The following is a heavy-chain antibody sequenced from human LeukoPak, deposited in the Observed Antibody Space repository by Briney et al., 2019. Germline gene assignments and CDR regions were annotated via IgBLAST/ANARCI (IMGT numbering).Heavy chain of an antibody. CDR2: ISSSSSYI. Sequence: GGSLRLSCAASGFTFSSYSMNWVRQAPGKGLEWVSSISSSSSYIYYADSVKGRFTISRDNAKNSLHLQMNSLRAEDTAVYYCAKDLSELERHTYYFDYWGQGTLVTVSS. D-gene: IGHD1-1*01. CDR3: AKDLSELERHTYYFDY. CDR1: GFTFSSYS. V-gene: IGHV3-21*01. J-gene: IGHJ4*02.